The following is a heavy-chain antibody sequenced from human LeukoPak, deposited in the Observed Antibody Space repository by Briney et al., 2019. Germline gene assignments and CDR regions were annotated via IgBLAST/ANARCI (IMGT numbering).Heavy chain of an antibody. CDR2: IHTSGDT. CDR1: GLTGSHNY. Sequence: GGSLRLSCAASGLTGSHNYVSWVRQTPGKGLEWVSAIHTSGDTCYADSVKGRFTISRDTSKNTLYLQINSLRVEDTAVYYCIVFGDSNHWGQGTLVTVSS. CDR3: IVFGDSNH. D-gene: IGHD4-17*01. V-gene: IGHV3-53*01. J-gene: IGHJ5*02.